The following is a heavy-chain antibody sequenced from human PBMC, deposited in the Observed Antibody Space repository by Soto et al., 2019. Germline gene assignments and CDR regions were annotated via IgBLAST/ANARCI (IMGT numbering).Heavy chain of an antibody. CDR2: IYYNGDT. Sequence: LSLTCTVSGGSVSSGTYYWSWIRQPPGKGLEWIAYIYYNGDTIYNPSLKSRVTISIDTSKNQFSLKLSSVTTADTAVYYCARVVTAIQDWFDPWGQGTLVTVSS. J-gene: IGHJ5*02. CDR3: ARVVTAIQDWFDP. D-gene: IGHD2-21*02. V-gene: IGHV4-61*01. CDR1: GGSVSSGTYY.